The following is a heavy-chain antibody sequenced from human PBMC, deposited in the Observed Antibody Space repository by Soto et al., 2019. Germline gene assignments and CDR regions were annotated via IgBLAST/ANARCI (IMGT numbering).Heavy chain of an antibody. V-gene: IGHV3-23*01. D-gene: IGHD6-19*01. CDR3: AKALGIAVAGTPFDY. CDR2: ISGSGGST. CDR1: GFTFSSYA. Sequence: EVQLLESGGGLVQPGGSLRLSCAASGFTFSSYAMSWVRQAPGKGLEWVSAISGSGGSTYYADSVKGRFIISRDNSKNTLYLQMNSLRAEDTAVYYCAKALGIAVAGTPFDYWGQGTLVTVSS. J-gene: IGHJ4*02.